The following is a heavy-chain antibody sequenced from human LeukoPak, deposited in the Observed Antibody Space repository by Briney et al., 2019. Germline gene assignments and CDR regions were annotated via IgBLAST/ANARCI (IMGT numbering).Heavy chain of an antibody. CDR3: ARDRLGVLPSVFDY. J-gene: IGHJ4*02. CDR2: TSGNGGNT. Sequence: PGGSLRLSCSASGFTFSSYAMHWVRQAPGKGLEYISATSGNGGNTYYADSVKGRFTISRDNAKNSLYLQMNSLRAEDTAVYYCARDRLGVLPSVFDYWGQGTLVTVSS. D-gene: IGHD1-1*01. V-gene: IGHV3-64*04. CDR1: GFTFSSYA.